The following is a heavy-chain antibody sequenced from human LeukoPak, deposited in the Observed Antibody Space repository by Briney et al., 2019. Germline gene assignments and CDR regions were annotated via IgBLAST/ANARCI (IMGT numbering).Heavy chain of an antibody. J-gene: IGHJ4*02. CDR3: ARAKRVATITPLDY. D-gene: IGHD5-12*01. Sequence: PGGSLRLSCTASGFIFSTYSMIWVRQAPGKGLEWVSSISSGSSNIYYADSVKGRFTISRDNAQNSLYLQMNSLRAEDTAVYYCARAKRVATITPLDYWGQGTLVTVSS. V-gene: IGHV3-21*01. CDR1: GFIFSTYS. CDR2: ISSGSSNI.